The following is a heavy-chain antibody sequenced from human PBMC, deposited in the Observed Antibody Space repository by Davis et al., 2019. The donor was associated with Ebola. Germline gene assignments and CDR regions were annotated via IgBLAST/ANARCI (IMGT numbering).Heavy chain of an antibody. D-gene: IGHD3-10*01. CDR2: ISYDGRNQ. J-gene: IGHJ3*02. CDR1: GFKFSYYG. Sequence: PGGSLRLSCAASGFKFSYYGMHWVRQAPGKGLEWVALISYDGRNQQYGHSVRGRFTISRDNSKNTMYVHMNSLRAEDTAIYYCAKVVGDFDLYGAFDIWGQGTMVTVSS. CDR3: AKVVGDFDLYGAFDI. V-gene: IGHV3-30*18.